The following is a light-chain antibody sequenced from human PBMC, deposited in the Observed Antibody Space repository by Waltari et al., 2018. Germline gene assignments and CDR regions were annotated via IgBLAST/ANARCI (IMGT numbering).Light chain of an antibody. Sequence: EIVLTQSPVTLSLAPGERATLSCWASQSVGSSLAWYQQKPGQAPRLLMYDASNRATGVPARFNGSGSGTDFTLTIISLQSEDSAVYYCQQRSNWPPITFGQGTRLVIK. CDR1: QSVGSS. J-gene: IGKJ5*01. CDR2: DAS. V-gene: IGKV3-11*01. CDR3: QQRSNWPPIT.